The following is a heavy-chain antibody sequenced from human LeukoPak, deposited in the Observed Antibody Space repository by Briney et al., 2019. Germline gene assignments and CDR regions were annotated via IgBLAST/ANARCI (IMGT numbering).Heavy chain of an antibody. J-gene: IGHJ4*02. CDR2: ISGSGGST. Sequence: PGGSLRLSCAASGFTFSSYAMSWVRQAPGKGLEWASAISGSGGSTYYADSVKGRFTISRDNSKNTLYLQMKSLRAEDTAVYYCAKAPNLSYYDSSGYYFFDYWGQGTLVTVSS. CDR1: GFTFSSYA. V-gene: IGHV3-23*01. D-gene: IGHD3-22*01. CDR3: AKAPNLSYYDSSGYYFFDY.